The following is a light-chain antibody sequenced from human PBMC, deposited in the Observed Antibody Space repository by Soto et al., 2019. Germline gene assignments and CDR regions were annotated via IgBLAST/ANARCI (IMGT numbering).Light chain of an antibody. V-gene: IGKV1-5*01. CDR1: QSISSW. CDR2: DAS. CDR3: QQYNSYQK. Sequence: DIQMTQSPSTLSASVGDRVTITCLASQSISSWLAWYQQKPGKAPKLLIYDASSLESGVPSRFSGSGYGTEFTLTISSLQTDDFATYYCQQYNSYQKFGQGTKV. J-gene: IGKJ1*01.